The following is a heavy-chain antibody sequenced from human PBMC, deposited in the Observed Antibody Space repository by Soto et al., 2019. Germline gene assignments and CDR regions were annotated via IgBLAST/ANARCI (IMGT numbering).Heavy chain of an antibody. V-gene: IGHV1-2*04. CDR2: INPNSGGT. Sequence: ASVKVSCKASGYTFTGYYMHWVRQAPGQGLEWMGWINPNSGGTNYAQKFQGWVTMTRDTSISTAYMELSRLRSDDTAVYYCARGINSGYDYYYYYYMDVWGKGTTVTV. CDR3: ARGINSGYDYYYYYYMDV. J-gene: IGHJ6*03. CDR1: GYTFTGYY. D-gene: IGHD5-12*01.